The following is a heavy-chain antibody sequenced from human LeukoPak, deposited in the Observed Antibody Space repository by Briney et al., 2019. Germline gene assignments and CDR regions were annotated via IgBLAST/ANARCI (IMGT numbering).Heavy chain of an antibody. CDR2: IFTGGST. CDR1: GFTVSSNY. J-gene: IGHJ4*02. D-gene: IGHD4-17*01. V-gene: IGHV3-53*01. Sequence: RPGGSLRLSCAASGFTVSSNYMSWVRQAPGKGLEWVSVIFTGGSTYYADSVKGRFTISRDNSKNTVFLQMNSLRAEDTAVYYCTRGDYGDPYCFDYWGQGTLVTVSS. CDR3: TRGDYGDPYCFDY.